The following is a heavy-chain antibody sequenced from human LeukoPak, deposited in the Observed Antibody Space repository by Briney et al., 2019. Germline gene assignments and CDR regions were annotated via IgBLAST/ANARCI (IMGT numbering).Heavy chain of an antibody. J-gene: IGHJ4*02. Sequence: GGSLRLSCAASGFTFSSYAMSWVRQAPGKGLEWVSAISGSGGSTYYADSVKGRFTISRDNAKNSLYLQMNSLRAEDTAVYYCARDRGDGYTRFDYWGQGTLVTVSS. CDR2: ISGSGGST. V-gene: IGHV3-23*01. CDR3: ARDRGDGYTRFDY. D-gene: IGHD5-24*01. CDR1: GFTFSSYA.